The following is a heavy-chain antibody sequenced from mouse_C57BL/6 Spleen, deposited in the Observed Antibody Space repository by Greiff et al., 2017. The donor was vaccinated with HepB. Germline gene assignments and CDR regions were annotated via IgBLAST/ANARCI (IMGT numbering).Heavy chain of an antibody. CDR1: GYTFTSYW. D-gene: IGHD4-1*01. Sequence: VQLQQPGAELVKPGASVKLSCKASGYTFTSYWMHWVKQRPGQGLEWIGMIHPNSGSTNYNEKFKSKATLTVDKSSSTAYMQLSSLTSEDSAVYYCARINWDYWYFDVWGTGTTVTVSS. CDR3: ARINWDYWYFDV. V-gene: IGHV1-64*01. CDR2: IHPNSGST. J-gene: IGHJ1*03.